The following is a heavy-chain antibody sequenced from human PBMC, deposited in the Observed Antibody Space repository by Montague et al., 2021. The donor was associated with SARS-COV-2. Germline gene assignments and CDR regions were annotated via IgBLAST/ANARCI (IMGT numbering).Heavy chain of an antibody. CDR3: AKQPGAGAVVYWYFDL. CDR1: GFASNNFA. J-gene: IGHJ2*01. CDR2: IFGSAAGT. Sequence: SLRLSCAASGFASNNFAMTWVRQAPGKGLEWVSSIFGSAAGTYYADSVKGRFTISRDNSKNTLYLQMNSLKGEDTAKYYCAKQPGAGAVVYWYFDLWGRGTVVSVSA. V-gene: IGHV3-23*01. D-gene: IGHD6-19*01.